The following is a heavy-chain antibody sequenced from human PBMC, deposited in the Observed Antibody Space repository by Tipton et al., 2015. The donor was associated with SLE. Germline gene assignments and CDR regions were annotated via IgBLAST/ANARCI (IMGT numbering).Heavy chain of an antibody. CDR3: ARLGIAVDDAFDI. CDR2: ISSSSSYT. Sequence: GSLRLSCAASGFTFSDYYMSWIRQAPGKGLEWVSYISSSSSYTNYADSVKGRFTISRDNAKNSLYLQMNSLRAEDTAVYYCARLGIAVDDAFDIWGQGTMVTVSS. V-gene: IGHV3-11*03. D-gene: IGHD6-19*01. J-gene: IGHJ3*02. CDR1: GFTFSDYY.